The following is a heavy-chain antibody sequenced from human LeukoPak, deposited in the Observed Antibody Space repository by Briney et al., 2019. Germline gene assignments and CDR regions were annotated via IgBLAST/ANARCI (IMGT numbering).Heavy chain of an antibody. Sequence: GGSLRLSCAASGFTFSSYAMSWVRQAPGKGLEWVSDISGSGGTTYYADSVKGRFTISRDNSKNTLYLQMNSLRAEDTAVYYCAKSIRGLPGAFDIWGQGTMVTVST. J-gene: IGHJ3*02. V-gene: IGHV3-23*01. CDR1: GFTFSSYA. CDR3: AKSIRGLPGAFDI. CDR2: ISGSGGTT. D-gene: IGHD3-16*01.